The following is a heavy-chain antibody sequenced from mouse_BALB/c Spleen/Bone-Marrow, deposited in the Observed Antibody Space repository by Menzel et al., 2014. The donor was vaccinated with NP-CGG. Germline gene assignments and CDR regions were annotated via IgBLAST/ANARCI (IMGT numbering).Heavy chain of an antibody. D-gene: IGHD3-1*01. CDR1: GYSTTSAYA. CDR2: ITSSGHT. V-gene: IGHV3-2*02. Sequence: EVQLQQSGPGLMKPSQSLSLTCTVTGYSTTSAYAWNWVRQFPGDKLEWMGYITSSGHTSYNPSLKSRISITRDTSKDQFFLQLNSVTTEDTATYFCARSGNFFDYWGQGTTLTVSS. CDR3: ARSGNFFDY. J-gene: IGHJ2*01.